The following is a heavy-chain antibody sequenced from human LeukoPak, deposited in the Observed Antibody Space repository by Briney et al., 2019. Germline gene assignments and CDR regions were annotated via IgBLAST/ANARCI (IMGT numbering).Heavy chain of an antibody. D-gene: IGHD2-15*01. Sequence: GESLKISCKGSGYSFTSYWIGWVPQMPGKGLEWMGIIYPGDSDTRYSPSFQGQVTISADKSISTAYLQWSSLKASDTAMYYCAIHCSGGRCSHWFDPWGQGTLVTVSS. CDR1: GYSFTSYW. J-gene: IGHJ5*02. V-gene: IGHV5-51*01. CDR2: IYPGDSDT. CDR3: AIHCSGGRCSHWFDP.